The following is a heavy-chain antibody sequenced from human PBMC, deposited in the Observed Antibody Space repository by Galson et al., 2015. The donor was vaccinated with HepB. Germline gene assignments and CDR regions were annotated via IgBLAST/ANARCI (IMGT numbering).Heavy chain of an antibody. Sequence: SLRLSCAGSGFIFRHHAMAWIRQAPGKGLEWISYISTTSDNKFSADSVKGRFIISRDNAKNSLYLQMNSLRAEDTAVYYCARIALSGSYWYFDYWGQGTLATVSS. CDR2: ISTTSDNK. D-gene: IGHD1-26*01. CDR3: ARIALSGSYWYFDY. J-gene: IGHJ4*02. V-gene: IGHV3-48*01. CDR1: GFIFRHHA.